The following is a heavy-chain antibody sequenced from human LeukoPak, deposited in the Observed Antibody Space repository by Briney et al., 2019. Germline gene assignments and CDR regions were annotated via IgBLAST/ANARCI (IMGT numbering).Heavy chain of an antibody. CDR3: VRDVSSGWAFDY. Sequence: GGSLTLSCSASGFTFNKYWMGWIRQLPGQGLEWVANVNQDGTQKYYVDSVKGRFTNSRDNARNLLYLQMNSLRAEDTAVYYCVRDVSSGWAFDYWGHGTLVTVSS. D-gene: IGHD6-19*01. V-gene: IGHV3-7*01. CDR1: GFTFNKYW. CDR2: VNQDGTQK. J-gene: IGHJ4*01.